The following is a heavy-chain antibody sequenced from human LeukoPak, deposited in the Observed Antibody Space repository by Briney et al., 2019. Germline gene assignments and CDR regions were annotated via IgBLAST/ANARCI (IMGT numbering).Heavy chain of an antibody. V-gene: IGHV3-30*18. CDR2: VSYDGSNK. J-gene: IGHJ4*02. CDR3: AKESYYGSSGYSLFDY. CDR1: GFTFTSHG. D-gene: IGHD3-22*01. Sequence: GGSLRLSCAASGFTFTSHGMHWVRQAPGKGLEWVAVVSYDGSNKNYADSVKGRFTISRDDSKNTLYLQMNSLRAEDTAVYYCAKESYYGSSGYSLFDYWGQGTLVTVSS.